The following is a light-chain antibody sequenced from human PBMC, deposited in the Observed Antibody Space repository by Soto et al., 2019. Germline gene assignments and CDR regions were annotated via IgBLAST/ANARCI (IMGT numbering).Light chain of an antibody. CDR3: QQYHSWPPRT. Sequence: EIVMTQSPVTLSVSPGERATLSCTASQSVNNNVAWYQQKPGHTPRLLIYSASIGAPGILARFSGSGSGTEFTLTISSLQSEDFAVYYCQQYHSWPPRTFGQGTKVDIK. V-gene: IGKV3D-15*01. J-gene: IGKJ1*01. CDR2: SAS. CDR1: QSVNNN.